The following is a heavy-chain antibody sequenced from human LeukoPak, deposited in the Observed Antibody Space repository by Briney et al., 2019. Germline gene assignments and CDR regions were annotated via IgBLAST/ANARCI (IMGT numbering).Heavy chain of an antibody. V-gene: IGHV3-53*01. CDR2: IYSDSRT. CDR3: AKKGIAAAGANLFDY. J-gene: IGHJ4*02. D-gene: IGHD6-13*01. CDR1: GFTVSDYY. Sequence: GGSLRLSCAASGFTVSDYYMSWVRQAPGKGLEWVSVIYSDSRTYYADSVRGRFTISRDNSNTTLHLQMNSLRGEDTPVYYCAKKGIAAAGANLFDYWGQGTLVTVSS.